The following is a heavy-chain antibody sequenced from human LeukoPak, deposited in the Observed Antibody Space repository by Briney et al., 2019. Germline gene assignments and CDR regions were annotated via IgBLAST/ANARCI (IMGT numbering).Heavy chain of an antibody. CDR2: ISGSGGST. J-gene: IGHJ6*03. CDR1: GFTFSSYG. V-gene: IGHV3-23*01. D-gene: IGHD3-22*01. Sequence: GGSLRLSCAASGFTFSSYGMSWVRQAPGKGLEWVSAISGSGGSTYYADSVKGRFTISRDNSKNTLYLQMNSLRAEDTAVYYCARDQNDYYDSSGYYGLLLGGAKYYYYYMDVWGKGTSVTISS. CDR3: ARDQNDYYDSSGYYGLLLGGAKYYYYYMDV.